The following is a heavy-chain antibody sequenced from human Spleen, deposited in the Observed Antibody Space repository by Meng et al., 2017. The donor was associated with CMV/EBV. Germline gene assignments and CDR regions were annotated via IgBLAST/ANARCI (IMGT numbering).Heavy chain of an antibody. Sequence: SETLSLTCTVSGGSISSYYWGWIRQPPGKGLEWIGSIYYSGSTYYNPSLKSRVTISVDTSKNQFSLKLSSVTAADTAVYYCARDIAAAGYIDYWGQGTLVTVSS. CDR3: ARDIAAAGYIDY. V-gene: IGHV4-39*07. D-gene: IGHD6-13*01. CDR2: IYYSGST. CDR1: GGSISSYY. J-gene: IGHJ4*02.